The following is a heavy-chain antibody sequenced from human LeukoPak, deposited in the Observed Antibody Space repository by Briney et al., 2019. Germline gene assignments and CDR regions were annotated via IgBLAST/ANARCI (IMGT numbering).Heavy chain of an antibody. Sequence: ASVKVSCKASGYTFTGYYMHWVRQAPGQGLEWMGWINPNSGGTNYAQKFQGRVTMTRDTSISTAYMELSRLRSDDTAVYYCARGGRIVGATLYYYYGMDVWGQGTTVTVSS. D-gene: IGHD1-26*01. CDR1: GYTFTGYY. CDR3: ARGGRIVGATLYYYYGMDV. CDR2: INPNSGGT. V-gene: IGHV1-2*02. J-gene: IGHJ6*02.